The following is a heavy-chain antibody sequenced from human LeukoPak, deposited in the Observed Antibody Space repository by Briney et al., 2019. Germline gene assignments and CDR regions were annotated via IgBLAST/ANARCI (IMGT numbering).Heavy chain of an antibody. J-gene: IGHJ5*02. CDR1: GYTFSSYG. CDR2: INPYNGNT. V-gene: IGHV1-18*01. Sequence: ASVKVSCKASGYTFSSYGISWVRQAPGQGLEWMGWINPYNGNTNYVQKLQGRVTMTTDTSTSTAYMELGSLRYDDTAVYYCARGLRTMVRGVSGFDPWGQGTLVTVSS. CDR3: ARGLRTMVRGVSGFDP. D-gene: IGHD3-10*01.